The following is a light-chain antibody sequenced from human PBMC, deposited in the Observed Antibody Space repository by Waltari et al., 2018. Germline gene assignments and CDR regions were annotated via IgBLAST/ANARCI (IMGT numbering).Light chain of an antibody. CDR3: QQYQTYPVT. CDR2: KAA. CDR1: QSISTW. V-gene: IGKV1-5*03. Sequence: DIQMTQSPSTLSASVGDRVTITCRASQSISTWLAWYQQKPGKAPKLLIDKAASLESGVPARFSGGGSGTAFTLTISSLQPDDFATYYCQQYQTYPVTFGGGTKLEI. J-gene: IGKJ4*01.